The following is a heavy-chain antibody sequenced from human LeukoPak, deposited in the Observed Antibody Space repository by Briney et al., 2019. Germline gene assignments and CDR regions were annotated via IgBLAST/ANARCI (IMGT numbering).Heavy chain of an antibody. CDR2: IIPILGIA. V-gene: IGHV1-69*04. CDR3: AREVYSSGSGFDP. CDR1: GYTFTSYD. Sequence: SVKVSCKASGYTFTSYDISWVRQAPGQGLEWMGRIIPILGIANYAQKFQGRVTITADKSTSTAYMELSSLRSEDTAVYYCAREVYSSGSGFDPWGQGTLVTVSS. J-gene: IGHJ5*02. D-gene: IGHD6-19*01.